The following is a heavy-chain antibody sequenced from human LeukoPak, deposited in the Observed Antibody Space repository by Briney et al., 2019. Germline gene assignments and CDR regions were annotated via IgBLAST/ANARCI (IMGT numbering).Heavy chain of an antibody. Sequence: KPSETLSLTCTVSGYSISSGYYWGWIRQPPGKGLEWIGSIYHSGSTYYNPSLKSRVTISVDTSKNQFSLKLSSVTAADTAVYYCARVQLWFGGKDDYWGQGTLVTVSS. CDR3: ARVQLWFGGKDDY. CDR2: IYHSGST. V-gene: IGHV4-38-2*02. CDR1: GYSISSGYY. D-gene: IGHD3-10*01. J-gene: IGHJ4*02.